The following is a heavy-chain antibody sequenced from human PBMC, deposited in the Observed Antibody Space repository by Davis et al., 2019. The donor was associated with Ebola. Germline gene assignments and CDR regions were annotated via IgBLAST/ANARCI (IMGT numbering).Heavy chain of an antibody. Sequence: GESLKISCAASGFTFSNFWMHWVRQAPGKGLVCVSRINNDGSITNYADSVKGRFTISRDNAKNTLYLQMNSLRAEDTAVYYCARDEGALLWFGESHYGMDVWGQGTTVTVSS. CDR2: INNDGSIT. CDR1: GFTFSNFW. V-gene: IGHV3-74*01. J-gene: IGHJ6*02. CDR3: ARDEGALLWFGESHYGMDV. D-gene: IGHD3-10*01.